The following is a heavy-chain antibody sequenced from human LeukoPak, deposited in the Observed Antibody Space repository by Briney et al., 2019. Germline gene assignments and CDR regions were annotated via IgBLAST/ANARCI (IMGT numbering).Heavy chain of an antibody. D-gene: IGHD3/OR15-3a*01. J-gene: IGHJ4*02. CDR2: MNQFGTEI. CDR3: ARRTYYYEF. Sequence: PGGSLRLSCAASKFTFSDYYMTWVRQAPGKGPEWVAYMNQFGTEIKYLDSVKGRFTISRDNAKNSLYLWMTSLTADDTAVYYCARRTYYYEFWGQGTLVIVSS. CDR1: KFTFSDYY. V-gene: IGHV3-7*01.